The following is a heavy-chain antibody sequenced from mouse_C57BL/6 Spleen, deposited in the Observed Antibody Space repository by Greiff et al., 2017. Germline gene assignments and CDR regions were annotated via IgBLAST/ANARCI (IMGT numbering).Heavy chain of an antibody. CDR3: TTLITTLKAFDY. V-gene: IGHV14-4*01. CDR2: IDPENGDT. CDR1: GFNIKDDY. D-gene: IGHD1-1*01. Sequence: EVQGVESGAELVRPGASVKLSCTASGFNIKDDYMHWVKQRPEQGLEWIGWIDPENGDTEYASKFQGKATITADTSSNTAYLQLSSLTSEDTAVYYCTTLITTLKAFDYWGQGTTLTVSS. J-gene: IGHJ2*01.